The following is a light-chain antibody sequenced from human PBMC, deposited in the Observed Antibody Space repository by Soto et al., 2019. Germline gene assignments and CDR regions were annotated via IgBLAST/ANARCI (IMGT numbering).Light chain of an antibody. CDR2: DVS. CDR3: SSYTSSNTHV. J-gene: IGLJ1*01. CDR1: SSDVGGYNY. V-gene: IGLV2-14*01. Sequence: QSALTQPASVSGSPGQSITISCTGTSSDVGGYNYVSWYQQHPGKAPKLMIYDVSNRPSGVSNRFSGSKSGNTASLTISGIQAEDEADYYCSSYTSSNTHVFGTGTKVTVL.